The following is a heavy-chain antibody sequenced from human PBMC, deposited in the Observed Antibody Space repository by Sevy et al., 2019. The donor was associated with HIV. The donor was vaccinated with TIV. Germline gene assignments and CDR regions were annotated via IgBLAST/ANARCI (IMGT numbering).Heavy chain of an antibody. V-gene: IGHV4-59*01. D-gene: IGHD6-19*01. CDR2: IYYSGST. CDR1: GGSISSYY. Sequence: SETLSLTCTVSGGSISSYYWSWIRQPPGKGLEWIGYIYYSGSTNYNPSLKSRVTISVDTSKNQFSLKLSSVTAVDTAVYYCARSLPSYSSGWYFDYWGQGTLVTVSS. CDR3: ARSLPSYSSGWYFDY. J-gene: IGHJ4*02.